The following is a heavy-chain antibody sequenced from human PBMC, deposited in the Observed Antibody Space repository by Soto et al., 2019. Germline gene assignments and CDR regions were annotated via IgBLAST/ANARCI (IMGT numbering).Heavy chain of an antibody. CDR3: ARDHHSYYDTSGYYPYVDF. D-gene: IGHD3-22*01. Sequence: SETLSLTCTVSSGSVNTAPYHWSWIRQSPRNGLEWIGNIYYTGSTNYNPSFESRVAISLDTSNNQFSLRLTSLTAADTAVYFCARDHHSYYDTSGYYPYVDFWGQGTLVTVSS. J-gene: IGHJ4*02. CDR2: IYYTGST. V-gene: IGHV4-61*01. CDR1: SGSVNTAPYH.